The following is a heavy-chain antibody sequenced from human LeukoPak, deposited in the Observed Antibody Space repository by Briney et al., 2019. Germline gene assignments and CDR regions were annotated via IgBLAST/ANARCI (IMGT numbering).Heavy chain of an antibody. V-gene: IGHV4-39*01. Sequence: SETLSLTCTVSGGSISSSSYYWGWIRQPPGKGLEWIGSIYYSGSTYYNPSLKSRVTISVDTSKNQFSLKLSSVTAADTAVYYCARHRVNMMATGDYWGQGTLVTVSS. J-gene: IGHJ4*02. CDR3: ARHRVNMMATGDY. D-gene: IGHD5-24*01. CDR1: GGSISSSSYY. CDR2: IYYSGST.